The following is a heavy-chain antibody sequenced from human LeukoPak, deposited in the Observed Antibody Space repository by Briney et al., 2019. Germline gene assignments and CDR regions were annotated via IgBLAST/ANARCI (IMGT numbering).Heavy chain of an antibody. CDR3: ARRGTVTQVFDY. V-gene: IGHV4-34*01. D-gene: IGHD4-17*01. Sequence: SETLSLTCAVYGRSFSGYYWSWIRQPPGKGLEWIGEINHSGSTNYNPSLKSRVTISVDTSKNQFSLKLSSVTAADTAVYYCARRGTVTQVFDYWGQGTLVTVSS. CDR2: INHSGST. J-gene: IGHJ4*02. CDR1: GRSFSGYY.